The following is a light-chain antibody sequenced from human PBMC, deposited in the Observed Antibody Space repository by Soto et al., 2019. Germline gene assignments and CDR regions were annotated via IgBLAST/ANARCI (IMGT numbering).Light chain of an antibody. CDR2: WAS. Sequence: DIVMTQSPDSLAVSLGERATINCKSSQRVLYSSNNKNYLAWYQQRPGQPPNLLIYWASTRESGVPDRFSGSGAGTDFTLTISSLQAEDLAIYYCQQYFSFPWTFGQGTKVEIK. J-gene: IGKJ1*01. CDR1: QRVLYSSNNKNY. V-gene: IGKV4-1*01. CDR3: QQYFSFPWT.